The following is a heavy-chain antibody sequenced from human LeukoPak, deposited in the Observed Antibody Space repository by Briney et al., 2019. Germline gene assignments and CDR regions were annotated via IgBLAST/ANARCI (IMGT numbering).Heavy chain of an antibody. CDR3: ARGGGYYGSGSHFDY. CDR1: GGSISSYF. Sequence: SETLSLTCTVSGGSISSYFWSWIRQPPGKGLEWIGYIYYSGSTNYNPSLKSRVTISVDTSKNQFSLKLSSVTAADTAVYYCARGGGYYGSGSHFDYWGQGTLVTVSS. CDR2: IYYSGST. J-gene: IGHJ4*02. D-gene: IGHD3-10*01. V-gene: IGHV4-59*01.